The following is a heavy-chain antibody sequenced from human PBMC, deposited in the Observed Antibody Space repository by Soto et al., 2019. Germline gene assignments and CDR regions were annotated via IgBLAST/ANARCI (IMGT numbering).Heavy chain of an antibody. D-gene: IGHD3-10*01. CDR2: INVYNGNT. CDR3: ARDTSRGEYDY. J-gene: IGHJ4*02. CDR1: GYTFTSYG. V-gene: IGHV1-18*01. Sequence: QVQLVQSGAEVKKPGASVKVSCKVSGYTFTSYGISWVCQAPGQGLEWMGWINVYNGNTNYAEKHHGRVTMTTDTSTSTAYLDLRSLRSDDTAVYFCARDTSRGEYDYWGQGTLVTVSS.